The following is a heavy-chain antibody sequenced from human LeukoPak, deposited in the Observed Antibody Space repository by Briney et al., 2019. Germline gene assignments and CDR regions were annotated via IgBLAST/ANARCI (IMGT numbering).Heavy chain of an antibody. CDR2: ISPGDSDT. CDR3: ARQGGSYQPFAY. CDR1: GYSFPTHW. Sequence: GESLQLYCKGSGYSFPTHWIGWVRQMPGKGLEWMGIISPGDSDTRYSPSFQGQVTISVDKSISTAYVQWSSLQASDTAMYFCARQGGSYQPFAYCGQGTLVTVSS. V-gene: IGHV5-51*01. J-gene: IGHJ4*02. D-gene: IGHD1-26*01.